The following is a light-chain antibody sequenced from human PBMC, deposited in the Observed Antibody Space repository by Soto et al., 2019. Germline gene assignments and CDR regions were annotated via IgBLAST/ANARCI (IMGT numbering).Light chain of an antibody. J-gene: IGLJ3*02. V-gene: IGLV1-40*01. Sequence: QSVLTQPPSVSGAPGQRVTISCTGNSSNIGAGYDVHWYQQLPGTAPKLLIYGNINRPSGVPDRFSGSKSGTSASLAITGLQAEDEADYYCQSYDSTLSGSGFGGGTKVTVL. CDR1: SSNIGAGYD. CDR3: QSYDSTLSGSG. CDR2: GNI.